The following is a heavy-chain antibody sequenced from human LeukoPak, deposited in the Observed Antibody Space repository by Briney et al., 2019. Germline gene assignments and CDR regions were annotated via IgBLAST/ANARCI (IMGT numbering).Heavy chain of an antibody. V-gene: IGHV3-53*01. CDR1: GFTVSSNY. Sequence: GGSLRLSCAASGFTVSSNYMSWVRQAPGKGLEWVSVIYSGGSTYYADSVKGRFTISRDNSKNTLYLQMNSLRAEDTAVYYCARFYYDSSGYYTSHWFDPWGQGTLVTVSS. CDR3: ARFYYDSSGYYTSHWFDP. J-gene: IGHJ5*02. CDR2: IYSGGST. D-gene: IGHD3-22*01.